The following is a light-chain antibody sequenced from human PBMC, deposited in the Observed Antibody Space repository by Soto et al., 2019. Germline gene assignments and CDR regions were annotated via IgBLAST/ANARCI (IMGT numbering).Light chain of an antibody. CDR1: QSLLHSNGYNY. J-gene: IGKJ2*01. CDR3: MQHLQIPST. V-gene: IGKV2-28*01. Sequence: DIVMTQSALSLPVTPGEPASISCRSSQSLLHSNGYNYLDWYLQKPGQSPQLLIYLGSNRASGVPDRFSGSGSGTDFTLEISTVEAEDVGVYYCMQHLQIPSTFGQGTKLEIK. CDR2: LGS.